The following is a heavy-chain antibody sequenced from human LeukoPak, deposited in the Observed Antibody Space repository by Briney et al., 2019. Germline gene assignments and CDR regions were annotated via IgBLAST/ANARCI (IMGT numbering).Heavy chain of an antibody. Sequence: PGRSLRLSCAASGFTFSSYGMHWVRQAPGKGLEWVAVISYDGSNKYYADSVKGRFTISRDNSKNTLYLQMNSLSAEDTAVYYCAKSPAYCSSTSCYYYYYYGMDVWGKGTTVTVSS. CDR1: GFTFSSYG. D-gene: IGHD2-2*01. J-gene: IGHJ6*04. V-gene: IGHV3-30*18. CDR2: ISYDGSNK. CDR3: AKSPAYCSSTSCYYYYYYGMDV.